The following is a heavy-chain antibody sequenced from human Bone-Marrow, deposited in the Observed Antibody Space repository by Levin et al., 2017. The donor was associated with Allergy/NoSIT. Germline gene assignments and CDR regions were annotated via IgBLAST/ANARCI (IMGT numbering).Heavy chain of an antibody. V-gene: IGHV4-61*01. CDR2: IDYSGGT. J-gene: IGHJ6*03. Sequence: PSETLSLTCTVFGTSVNSGSNYWSWIRQSPGKGLEWIGYIDYSGGTNYNPSLRSRVTISADTSKNQFSLNMRSVTAADTAVYFCARDLDYYYYMDVWGQGTTVTVSS. CDR1: GTSVNSGSNY. CDR3: ARDLDYYYYMDV.